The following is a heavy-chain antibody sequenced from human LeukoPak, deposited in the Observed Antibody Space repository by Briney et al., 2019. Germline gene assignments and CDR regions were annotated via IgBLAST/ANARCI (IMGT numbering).Heavy chain of an antibody. D-gene: IGHD3-10*01. CDR1: GFIPSAFG. Sequence: GGSLRLSCAASGFIPSAFGMHWVRQAPGKGLEWVAFLRPNGSNNYVDSVKGRFTISRDNSKNTLYLQMNGLRTEDTAFYYCAKDQAGTWGLDYWGQGTLVTVSS. CDR3: AKDQAGTWGLDY. V-gene: IGHV3-30*02. J-gene: IGHJ4*02. CDR2: LRPNGSN.